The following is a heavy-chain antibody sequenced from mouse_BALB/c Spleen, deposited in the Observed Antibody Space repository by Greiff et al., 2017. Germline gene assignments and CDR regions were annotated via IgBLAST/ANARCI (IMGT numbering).Heavy chain of an antibody. J-gene: IGHJ4*01. D-gene: IGHD2-3*01. CDR3: ARFYDYYAMDY. Sequence: VHLVESGAELARPGASVKMSCKASGYTFTSYTMHWVKQRPGQGLEWIGYINPSSGYTNYNQKFKDKATLTADKSSSTAYMQLSSLTSEDSAVYYCARFYDYYAMDYWGQGTSVTVSS. V-gene: IGHV1-4*01. CDR2: INPSSGYT. CDR1: GYTFTSYT.